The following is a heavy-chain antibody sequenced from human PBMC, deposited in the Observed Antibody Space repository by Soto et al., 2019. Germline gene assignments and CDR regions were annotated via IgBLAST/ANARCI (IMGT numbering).Heavy chain of an antibody. CDR2: ISYDGSNK. Sequence: QVQLVESGGGVVQPGRSLRLSCAASGFTFSSYGMHWVRQAPGKGLEWVAVISYDGSNKYYADSVKGRFTISRDNSKNTLYLQINSLIAEDTSVYYCAKQIRFRQRLVLNELGYFDYWGQGTLVTVSS. J-gene: IGHJ4*02. CDR1: GFTFSSYG. CDR3: AKQIRFRQRLVLNELGYFDY. D-gene: IGHD6-13*01. V-gene: IGHV3-30*18.